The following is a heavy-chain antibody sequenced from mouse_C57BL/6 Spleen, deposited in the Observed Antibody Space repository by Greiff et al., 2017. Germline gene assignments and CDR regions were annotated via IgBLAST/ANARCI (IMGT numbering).Heavy chain of an antibody. V-gene: IGHV1-26*01. D-gene: IGHD2-3*01. CDR2: INPNNGGT. CDR1: GYTFTDYY. Sequence: EVQLQQSGPELVKPGASVKISCKASGYTFTDYYMNWVKQSHGKSLEWIGDINPNNGGTSYNQKFKGKATLTVDKSSSTAYMELRSLTSEDSAVYYCARGADGPWGQGTTLTVSS. CDR3: ARGADGP. J-gene: IGHJ2*01.